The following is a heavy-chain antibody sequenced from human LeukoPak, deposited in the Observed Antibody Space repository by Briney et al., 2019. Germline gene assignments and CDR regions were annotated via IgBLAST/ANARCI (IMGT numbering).Heavy chain of an antibody. J-gene: IGHJ4*02. Sequence: SETLSLTCTVSGGSISSYYWSWIRQPPGKGLEWIGYIYYSGSTNYNPSLKSRVTISVDTSKNQFSLKLSSVTAADTAVYYCARNELFWSGYFDYWGQGTLVTVSS. CDR3: ARNELFWSGYFDY. CDR1: GGSISSYY. D-gene: IGHD3-3*01. CDR2: IYYSGST. V-gene: IGHV4-59*08.